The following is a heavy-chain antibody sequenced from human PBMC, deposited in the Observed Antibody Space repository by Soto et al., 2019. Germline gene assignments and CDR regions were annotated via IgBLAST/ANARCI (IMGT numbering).Heavy chain of an antibody. Sequence: QVQLVESGGGVVQPGRSLRLSCAASGLTFSDYGMHWVRQAPGKGLEWVAVISYDGSNDFYADSVKGRFTVSRDNSKNTLYLQMNSLRGEDTAVYYCAKDLGSSWDFEYWGQGTLVTVSS. V-gene: IGHV3-30*18. D-gene: IGHD6-13*01. CDR3: AKDLGSSWDFEY. CDR2: ISYDGSND. J-gene: IGHJ4*02. CDR1: GLTFSDYG.